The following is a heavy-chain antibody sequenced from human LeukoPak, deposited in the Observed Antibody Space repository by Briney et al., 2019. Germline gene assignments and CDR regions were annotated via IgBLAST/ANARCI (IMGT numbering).Heavy chain of an antibody. V-gene: IGHV1-2*02. CDR3: ARGPRGYSYAPGNWFDP. CDR1: GYTFTGYY. D-gene: IGHD5-18*01. Sequence: GASVKVSCKASGYTFTGYYMHWVRQAPGQGLAWMGWINPNSGGTNYAQKFQGRVTMPRDTSISTAYMELSRLRSDDTAVYYCARGPRGYSYAPGNWFDPWGQGTLVTVSS. J-gene: IGHJ5*02. CDR2: INPNSGGT.